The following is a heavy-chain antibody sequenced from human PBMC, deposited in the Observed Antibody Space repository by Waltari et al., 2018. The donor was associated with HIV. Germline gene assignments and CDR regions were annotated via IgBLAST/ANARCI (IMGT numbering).Heavy chain of an antibody. Sequence: QVQLQESGPGLVKPSETLSLTCTVSGGSISSYYWSWIRQPPGKGLEWIGYIYYSGSTNYNPSLKSRVTISVDTSKNQFSLKLSSVTAADTAVYYCARGYGSGSYYNPNWFDPWGQGTLVTVSS. CDR3: ARGYGSGSYYNPNWFDP. CDR2: IYYSGST. J-gene: IGHJ5*02. CDR1: GGSISSYY. D-gene: IGHD3-10*01. V-gene: IGHV4-59*01.